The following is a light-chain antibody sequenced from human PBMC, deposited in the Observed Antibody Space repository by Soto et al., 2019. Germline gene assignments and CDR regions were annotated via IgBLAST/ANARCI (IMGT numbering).Light chain of an antibody. J-gene: IGKJ4*01. CDR2: GAS. CDR3: QQYNNWPPLT. Sequence: EIVMTQSPATLSVSPGERATLSCRASQSVSTNLAWYQQKPGQAPRLLIYGASIRATDIPARFSGRGSGTEFTPTISSLQSEDFAVSYCQQYNNWPPLTFGGGTKVEIK. CDR1: QSVSTN. V-gene: IGKV3-15*01.